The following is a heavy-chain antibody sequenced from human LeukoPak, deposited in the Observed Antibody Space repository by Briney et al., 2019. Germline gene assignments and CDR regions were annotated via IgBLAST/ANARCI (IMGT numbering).Heavy chain of an antibody. Sequence: SETLSLTCTVSGGSISSSSYYWGWIRQPPGKGLEWIGSIYYSGSTYYNPSLKSRATISVDTSKNQFSLKLSSVTAADTAVHYCARRQQKTPYYYMDVWGKGTTVTVSS. J-gene: IGHJ6*03. V-gene: IGHV4-39*01. D-gene: IGHD6-13*01. CDR3: ARRQQKTPYYYMDV. CDR2: IYYSGST. CDR1: GGSISSSSYY.